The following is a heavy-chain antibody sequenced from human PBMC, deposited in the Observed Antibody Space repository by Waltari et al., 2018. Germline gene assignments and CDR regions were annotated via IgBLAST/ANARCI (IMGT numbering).Heavy chain of an antibody. D-gene: IGHD3-16*01. CDR3: ASHMIIGAYVGVDF. CDR1: VGSISDTGYY. J-gene: IGHJ4*02. V-gene: IGHV4-39*01. CDR2: VFYNGNT. Sequence: HLQVQESGPGLVKPSETLSLTCTVSVGSISDTGYYWGWLRQTPGKGLEWLGTVFYNGNTYYNPSLRGRVTMSVDSSSNHFSLRLSSVTAADTAVYYCASHMIIGAYVGVDFWGQGILVTVSS.